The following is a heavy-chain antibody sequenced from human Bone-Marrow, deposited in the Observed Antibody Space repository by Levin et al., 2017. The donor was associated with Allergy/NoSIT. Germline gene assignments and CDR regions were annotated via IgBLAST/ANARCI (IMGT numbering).Heavy chain of an antibody. J-gene: IGHJ3*02. D-gene: IGHD6-13*01. Sequence: SCIVSGDSISNGAYYWSWIRQLPGKGLEWIGFIHYSGITHYNPSLESRTTISVDTSKNQFSLKVSSVTAADTAVYYCARDRSSTFHAFDIWGQGTMVTVSS. CDR2: IHYSGIT. V-gene: IGHV4-31*03. CDR1: GDSISNGAYY. CDR3: ARDRSSTFHAFDI.